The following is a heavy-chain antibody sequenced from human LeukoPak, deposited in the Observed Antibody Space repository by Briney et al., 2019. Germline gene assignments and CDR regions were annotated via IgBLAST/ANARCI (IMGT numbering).Heavy chain of an antibody. Sequence: SETLSLTCAVSGGSISSGGYSWSWIRQPPGKGLEWIGYIYHSGSTYYNPSLKSRVTISVDTSKNQFSLKLSSVTAADTAVYYCARDLRIAAAGYYYYGMDVWGQGTTVTVSS. CDR1: GGSISSGGYS. CDR2: IYHSGST. CDR3: ARDLRIAAAGYYYYGMDV. J-gene: IGHJ6*02. V-gene: IGHV4-30-2*01. D-gene: IGHD6-13*01.